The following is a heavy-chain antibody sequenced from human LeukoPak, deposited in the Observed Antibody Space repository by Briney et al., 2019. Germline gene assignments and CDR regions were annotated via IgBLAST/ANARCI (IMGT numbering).Heavy chain of an antibody. J-gene: IGHJ4*02. CDR1: GYTFTSYA. CDR3: ARTTTYYYDSSGLGYFDY. V-gene: IGHV1-3*03. D-gene: IGHD3-22*01. CDR2: INAGNGNT. Sequence: ASVKVSCKASGYTFTSYATHWVRQAPGQRLEWMGWINAGNGNTKYSQEFQGRVTITRDTSASTAYVELSSLRSEDMAVYYCARTTTYYYDSSGLGYFDYWGQGTLVTVSS.